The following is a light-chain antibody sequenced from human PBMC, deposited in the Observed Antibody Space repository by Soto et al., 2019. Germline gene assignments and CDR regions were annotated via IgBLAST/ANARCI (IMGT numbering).Light chain of an antibody. J-gene: IGKJ1*01. CDR1: QSISSW. CDR2: DAS. V-gene: IGKV1-5*01. CDR3: QQYNSYPWT. Sequence: DIQMTQSTSTLSASVGERGTITCRASQSISSWLAWYQPKPGKAPKLLIYDASRLESGVPSRFSGSGSGTEFTLTISSLQPDDFATYYCQQYNSYPWTLGQGAKGDIK.